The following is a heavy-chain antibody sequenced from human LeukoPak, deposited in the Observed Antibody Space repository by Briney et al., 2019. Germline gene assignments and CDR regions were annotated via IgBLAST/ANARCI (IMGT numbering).Heavy chain of an antibody. CDR2: INSSRSYI. D-gene: IGHD3-22*01. V-gene: IGHV3-21*01. CDR3: ARDYDDDSSGYYNYYYYYMDV. Sequence: GGSLRLSWAASGFTVSSDSMNCVRQAPGEGQEWVCSINSSRSYIYYSWSVKGRFTISRDNAKSSLYLQMNSLRAEETAVYYCARDYDDDSSGYYNYYYYYMDVWGKGTTVTVSS. CDR1: GFTVSSDS. J-gene: IGHJ6*03.